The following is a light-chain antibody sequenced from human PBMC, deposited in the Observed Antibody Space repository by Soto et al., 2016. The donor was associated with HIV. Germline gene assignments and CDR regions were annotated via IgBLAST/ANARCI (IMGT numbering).Light chain of an antibody. CDR3: QVWHSSSDHWV. CDR2: DDS. J-gene: IGLJ3*02. CDR1: NIGTYS. V-gene: IGLV3-21*02. Sequence: SYELTQPPSVSVALGQTATITCGGDNIGTYSVHWYQQRPGQAPVVVVYDDSDRPSGIPERFSGSNSGNTATLTISRVEAGDEADYYCQVWHSSSDHWVFGGGTKLTVL.